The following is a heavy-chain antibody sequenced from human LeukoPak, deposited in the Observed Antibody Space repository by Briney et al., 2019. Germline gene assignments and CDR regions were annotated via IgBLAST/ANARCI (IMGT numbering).Heavy chain of an antibody. CDR2: IYYSGST. J-gene: IGHJ4*02. V-gene: IGHV4-39*01. CDR3: PRHRDTAMVL. D-gene: IGHD5-18*01. Sequence: SETLSLTCTVSGGSISSSSYYWGWIRQPPGKGLEWIGSIYYSGSTYYNPSLKSRVTISVDTSKNQFSLKLSSVTAADTAVYYCPRHRDTAMVLWGQGTLVTVSS. CDR1: GGSISSSSYY.